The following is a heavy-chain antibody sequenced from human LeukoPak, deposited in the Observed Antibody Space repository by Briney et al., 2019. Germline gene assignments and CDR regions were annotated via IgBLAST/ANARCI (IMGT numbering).Heavy chain of an antibody. CDR2: IYSTGST. CDR3: ARHRPEGSYPLDS. V-gene: IGHV4-59*08. Sequence: PSETLSLTCTVSGGSISNYYWSWLRQPPGKGLEWIGHIYSTGSTTYSPSLKSRVIMSADTSKNQFSLKVTSVTAADTAVYCCARHRPEGSYPLDSWGQGALVTVSS. CDR1: GGSISNYY. J-gene: IGHJ4*02.